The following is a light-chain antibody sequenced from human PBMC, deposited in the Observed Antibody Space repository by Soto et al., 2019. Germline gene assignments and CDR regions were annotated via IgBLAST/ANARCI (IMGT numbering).Light chain of an antibody. CDR1: SSDVGGYNY. J-gene: IGLJ1*01. CDR3: SSYTSNSPLYV. Sequence: QSALTQPASVSGSPGQSIAISCTGTSSDVGGYNYVSWYQHHPGKAPKLMIYDVSNRPSGVSNRFSGSKSGNTASLTISGLQAEDEADYYCSSYTSNSPLYVFGTGTKLTVL. V-gene: IGLV2-14*03. CDR2: DVS.